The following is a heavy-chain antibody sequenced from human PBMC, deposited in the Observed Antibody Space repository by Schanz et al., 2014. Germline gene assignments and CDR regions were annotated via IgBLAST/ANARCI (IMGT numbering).Heavy chain of an antibody. Sequence: QVQLVESGGGVVRPGRSLRLSCAASGFTFNNYGMHWVRQAPGKGLEWVAVIWYDGTDRYYADSVKGRFTISRDNAKSSLHPQMNTLRADDTAVYYCARDGVAATTDFEYWGQGALVTVSS. D-gene: IGHD1-1*01. CDR1: GFTFNNYG. V-gene: IGHV3-33*01. CDR2: IWYDGTDR. CDR3: ARDGVAATTDFEY. J-gene: IGHJ4*02.